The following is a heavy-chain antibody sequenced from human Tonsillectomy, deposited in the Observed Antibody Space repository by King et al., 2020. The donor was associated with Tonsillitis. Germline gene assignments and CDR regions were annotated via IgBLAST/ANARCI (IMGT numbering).Heavy chain of an antibody. J-gene: IGHJ4*02. D-gene: IGHD3-16*01. Sequence: QLVQSGAEVKKPGASVKVSCKASGYTFTTYGISWVRQAPGQGLEWMGWISGYNDNTNYAQKLQGRVTMTTDTSTNTAYMELRSLRSDDTAMYYCAREINDYIWGSYSYYFDSWGQGTLVTVSS. CDR1: GYTFTTYG. CDR2: ISGYNDNT. CDR3: AREINDYIWGSYSYYFDS. V-gene: IGHV1-18*01.